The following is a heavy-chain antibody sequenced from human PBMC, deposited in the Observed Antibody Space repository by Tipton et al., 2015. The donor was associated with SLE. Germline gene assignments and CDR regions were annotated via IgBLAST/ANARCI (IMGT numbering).Heavy chain of an antibody. J-gene: IGHJ6*03. V-gene: IGHV3-7*01. CDR3: ASLGIGSSWSYYYYYYMDV. D-gene: IGHD6-13*01. CDR2: IKQDGSEK. Sequence: SLRLSCAASGFTFSSYWMSWVRQAPGKGLEWVANIKQDGSEKYYVDSVKGRFTISRDNAKNSLYLQMNSLRAEDTAVYYCASLGIGSSWSYYYYYYMDVWGKGTTVTVSS. CDR1: GFTFSSYW.